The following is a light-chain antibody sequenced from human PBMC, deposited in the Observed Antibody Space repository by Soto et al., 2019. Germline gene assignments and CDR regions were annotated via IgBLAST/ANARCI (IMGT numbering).Light chain of an antibody. V-gene: IGKV3D-15*01. Sequence: EIVMTQSPATLSVSPGERVTLSCRASQSININLAWYQQKPGQAPRVLIYGASSRASGIPDRFSGSGSGTDFTLTISRLEHDDFAFYYCQQYHNRPPLTFGGGTRVEIK. CDR1: QSININ. J-gene: IGKJ4*01. CDR3: QQYHNRPPLT. CDR2: GAS.